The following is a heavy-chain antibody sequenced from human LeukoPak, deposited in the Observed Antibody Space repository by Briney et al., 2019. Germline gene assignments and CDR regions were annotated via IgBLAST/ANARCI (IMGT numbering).Heavy chain of an antibody. Sequence: GGSLRLSCAASGFTFSSDWMSWVRQAPGKGLEWVANIKQDGSEKYYVDSVKGRFTISRDNAKNSLYLKMNSLRAEDTAVYYCARRKYCGGDCYSAYYFDYWGQGTLVTVSS. J-gene: IGHJ4*02. D-gene: IGHD2-21*02. V-gene: IGHV3-7*01. CDR3: ARRKYCGGDCYSAYYFDY. CDR2: IKQDGSEK. CDR1: GFTFSSDW.